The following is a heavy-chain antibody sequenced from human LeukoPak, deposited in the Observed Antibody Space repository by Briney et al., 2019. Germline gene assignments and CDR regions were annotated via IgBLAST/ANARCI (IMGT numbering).Heavy chain of an antibody. J-gene: IGHJ4*02. CDR3: ARGLPAGIQLWTVDGYYFDY. CDR1: GFTFSSYG. CDR2: IRYDGSNK. V-gene: IGHV3-30*02. D-gene: IGHD5-18*01. Sequence: GGSLRLSCAASGFTFSSYGMHWVRQAPGKGLEWVAFIRYDGSNKYYADSVKGRFTISRDNSKNTLYLQMNSLRAEDTAVYYCARGLPAGIQLWTVDGYYFDYWGQGTLVTVSS.